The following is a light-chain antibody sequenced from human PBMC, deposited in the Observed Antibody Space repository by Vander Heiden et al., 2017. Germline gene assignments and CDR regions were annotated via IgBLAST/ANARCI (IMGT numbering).Light chain of an antibody. CDR2: WAS. CDR3: QQYYTNPPT. CDR1: QSVLYTSKNKNC. V-gene: IGKV4-1*01. J-gene: IGKJ4*02. Sequence: DIVLTQSPDSLTVSLGERPTITCKSSQSVLYTSKNKNCLAWNHQRPGQPPKLLIYWASTRESGVPDRSSGSGSGTDFTLTISSLQAEDVASYYCQQYYTNPPTFGGGTKVEIK.